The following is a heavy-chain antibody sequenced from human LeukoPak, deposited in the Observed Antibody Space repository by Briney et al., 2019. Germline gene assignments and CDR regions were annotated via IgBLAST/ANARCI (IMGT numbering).Heavy chain of an antibody. Sequence: GGSLRLSCAASGFTFSDYYMSWIRQAPGKGLEWVSYISSSGSTIYYADSVKGRFTISRDNAKNSLYLQMNSLRAEDTAVYYCARRGGSGSYYNYYYYYMDVWGKGTTVPISS. J-gene: IGHJ6*03. CDR3: ARRGGSGSYYNYYYYYMDV. D-gene: IGHD3-10*01. CDR1: GFTFSDYY. CDR2: ISSSGSTI. V-gene: IGHV3-11*01.